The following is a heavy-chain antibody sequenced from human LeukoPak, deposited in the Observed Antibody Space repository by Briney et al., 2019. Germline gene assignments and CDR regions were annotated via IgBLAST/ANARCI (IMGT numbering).Heavy chain of an antibody. Sequence: SETLSLTCTVSGGSISSYYWSWIRQPPGKGLEWIGYIYYSGSTNYNPSLKSRVTISVDTSKNQFSLKLSSVTAADTAVYYCARRADDYGDYSDWYFDLWGRGTLVTVSS. CDR2: IYYSGST. CDR3: ARRADDYGDYSDWYFDL. CDR1: GGSISSYY. D-gene: IGHD4-17*01. J-gene: IGHJ2*01. V-gene: IGHV4-59*08.